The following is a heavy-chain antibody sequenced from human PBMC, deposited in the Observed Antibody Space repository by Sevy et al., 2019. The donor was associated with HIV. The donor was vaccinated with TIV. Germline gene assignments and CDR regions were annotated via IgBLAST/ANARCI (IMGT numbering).Heavy chain of an antibody. CDR3: TRDGGGDYFDY. J-gene: IGHJ4*02. CDR2: ISYDSSKT. V-gene: IGHV3-30*04. Sequence: GGSLRLSCAASGFTFRKYAMHWIRQAPGKGLESVAVISYDSSKTYHADSVKGRFIVSRDNSKNTLYLQMNSLRPEDMALYYCTRDGGGDYFDYWGQGTLVTVSS. CDR1: GFTFRKYA. D-gene: IGHD2-15*01.